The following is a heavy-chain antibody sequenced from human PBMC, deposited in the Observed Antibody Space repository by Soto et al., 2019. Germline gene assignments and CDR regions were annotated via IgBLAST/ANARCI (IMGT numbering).Heavy chain of an antibody. J-gene: IGHJ3*02. D-gene: IGHD3-3*01. CDR1: GYTFTSYG. CDR2: ISAYNGNT. CDR3: ARDGRPVAWFRHHTIDAFDI. Sequence: QVQLVQSGAEVKKPGASVKVSCKASGYTFTSYGISWVRQAPGQGLEWMGWISAYNGNTNYAQKLQGRVTMTTDTSTSTAYMELRRLRSDDTAVYYCARDGRPVAWFRHHTIDAFDIWGQGTMVTVSS. V-gene: IGHV1-18*01.